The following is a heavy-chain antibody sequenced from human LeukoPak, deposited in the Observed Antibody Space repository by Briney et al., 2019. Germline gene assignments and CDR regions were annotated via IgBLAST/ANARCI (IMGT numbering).Heavy chain of an antibody. CDR1: GFTFSDYY. CDR2: ISSSGSTI. Sequence: GGSLRLSCAASGFTFSDYYMSWIRQAPGKGLEWVSYISSSGSTIYYADSVKGRFTISRDNAKNSLYLQMNSLRAEDTAVYYCASTVSPNYYDSSAPGARYYYYGMDVWGQGTTVTVSS. D-gene: IGHD3-22*01. CDR3: ASTVSPNYYDSSAPGARYYYYGMDV. V-gene: IGHV3-11*01. J-gene: IGHJ6*02.